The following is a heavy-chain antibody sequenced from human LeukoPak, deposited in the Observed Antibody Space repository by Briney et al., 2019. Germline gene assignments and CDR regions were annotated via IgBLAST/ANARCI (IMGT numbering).Heavy chain of an antibody. Sequence: RTSETLSLTCAVSGGSISSSNWGSWVRQPPGKGLEWIGENYHSGSTNYNPSLKSRVTISVDKSKNQFSLKLSSVTAADTAVYYCARAVKYYDSSGYDYWGQGTLVTVSS. CDR2: NYHSGST. V-gene: IGHV4-4*02. J-gene: IGHJ4*02. CDR3: ARAVKYYDSSGYDY. CDR1: GGSISSSNW. D-gene: IGHD3-22*01.